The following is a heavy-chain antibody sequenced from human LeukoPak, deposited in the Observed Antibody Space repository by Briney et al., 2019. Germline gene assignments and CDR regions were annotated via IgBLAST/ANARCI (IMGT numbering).Heavy chain of an antibody. D-gene: IGHD3-16*02. CDR1: GFTFSSYA. V-gene: IGHV3-23*01. Sequence: GGSLRLSCAASGFTFSSYAMSWVRQAPGKGLEWVSAIRGSGGSTYYADSVKGRFTISRDNSKNTRYLQMNSLRAEDTGVYYCAKDLGCYPNDYWGQGTLVTVSS. J-gene: IGHJ4*02. CDR2: IRGSGGST. CDR3: AKDLGCYPNDY.